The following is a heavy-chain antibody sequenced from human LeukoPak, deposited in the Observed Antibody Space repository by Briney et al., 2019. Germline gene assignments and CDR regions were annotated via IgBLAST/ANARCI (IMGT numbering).Heavy chain of an antibody. V-gene: IGHV1-69*06. J-gene: IGHJ1*01. Sequence: GASVKVSCKASGYTFTSYGISWVRQAPGQGLEWMGGIIPIFGTANYAQKFQGRVTITADKSTSTAYMELSSLRSEDTAVYYCASYSSSWYAEYFQHWGQGTLVTVSS. CDR2: IIPIFGTA. D-gene: IGHD6-13*01. CDR1: GYTFTSYG. CDR3: ASYSSSWYAEYFQH.